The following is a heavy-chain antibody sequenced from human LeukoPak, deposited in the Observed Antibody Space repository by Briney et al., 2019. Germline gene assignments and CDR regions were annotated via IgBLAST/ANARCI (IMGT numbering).Heavy chain of an antibody. CDR3: ARDRLGCSGGSCSQDYYFDY. CDR1: GDSVSTNSAA. D-gene: IGHD2-15*01. CDR2: TYYRSKWYN. J-gene: IGHJ4*02. Sequence: SQTLSLTCAISGDSVSTNSAAWTWIRQSPSRGLEWLGRTYYRSKWYNDYAVSVKSRITIRPDTSRNQFSLQLHSVTPEDTAVYYCARDRLGCSGGSCSQDYYFDYWGQGTLVTVSS. V-gene: IGHV6-1*01.